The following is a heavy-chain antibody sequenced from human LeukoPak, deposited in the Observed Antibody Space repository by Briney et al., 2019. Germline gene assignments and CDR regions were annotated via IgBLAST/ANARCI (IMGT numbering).Heavy chain of an antibody. D-gene: IGHD3-3*02. CDR2: IIPKYSAS. J-gene: IGHJ3*01. Sequence: SVKVSCKAYGGSFSDYPINWVRQAPGQGLEWLGGIIPKYSASNYAQAFQGRVTITADESTNTVYMEMSGLRPDDTAVYYCVRPDRIFGVPAAFDAWGQGTLVAVSS. CDR3: VRPDRIFGVPAAFDA. V-gene: IGHV1-69*13. CDR1: GGSFSDYP.